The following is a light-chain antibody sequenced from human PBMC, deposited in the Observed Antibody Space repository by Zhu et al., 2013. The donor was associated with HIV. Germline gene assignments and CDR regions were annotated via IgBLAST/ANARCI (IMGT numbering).Light chain of an antibody. J-gene: IGLJ2*01. CDR1: SLKNYY. V-gene: IGLV3-19*02. CDR2: DDS. CDR3: QVWHHNVDHLVL. Sequence: SSELTQDPAVSVALGQTVSITCQGDSLKNYYATWYQQKAGQAPVVVIQDDSDRPSGIPERFSGSNSGSTATLIISGVEAGDEADYFCQVWHHNVDHLVLFGGGTKLTVL.